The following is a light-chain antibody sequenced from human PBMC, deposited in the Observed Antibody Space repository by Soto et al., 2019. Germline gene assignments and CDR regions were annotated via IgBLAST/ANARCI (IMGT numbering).Light chain of an antibody. J-gene: IGLJ1*01. V-gene: IGLV2-23*02. CDR1: RSDVGGYNL. Sequence: QSALTQPASVSGSPGQSITISCTGTRSDVGGYNLVSWYQHHPRKAPKLVIYEVSERPSGVSYRFSGSKSGNTASLTISGLQAGDEADYYCCSYAASVDHYVFGTGTKLTVL. CDR3: CSYAASVDHYV. CDR2: EVS.